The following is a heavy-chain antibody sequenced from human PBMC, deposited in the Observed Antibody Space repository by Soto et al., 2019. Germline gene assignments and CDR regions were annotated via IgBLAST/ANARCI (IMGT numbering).Heavy chain of an antibody. CDR2: ISSSSSSI. D-gene: IGHD3-22*01. V-gene: IGHV3-21*01. CDR1: GFMYSSYI. Sequence: PGASLRLSCAASGFMYSSYILNWVRQAAGRGLEWVSFISSSSSSIKYADSVKGRFTISRDNAKNSLYLQRNSLRAEDTAVYYCVRDLSYDSSGWGQGTLVTVSS. CDR3: VRDLSYDSSG. J-gene: IGHJ4*02.